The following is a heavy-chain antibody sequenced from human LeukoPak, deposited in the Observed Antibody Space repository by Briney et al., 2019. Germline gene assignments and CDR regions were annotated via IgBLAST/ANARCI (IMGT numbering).Heavy chain of an antibody. Sequence: SETLSLTCAVYGGSFSGYYWSWIRQPPGKGLEWIGEINHSGSTNYNPSLKSRVTISVDTSKNQLSLKLSSVTAADTAVYYCARGRYYDYVWGSYRPNYNWFDPWGQGTLVTVSS. D-gene: IGHD3-16*02. CDR2: INHSGST. V-gene: IGHV4-34*01. J-gene: IGHJ5*02. CDR1: GGSFSGYY. CDR3: ARGRYYDYVWGSYRPNYNWFDP.